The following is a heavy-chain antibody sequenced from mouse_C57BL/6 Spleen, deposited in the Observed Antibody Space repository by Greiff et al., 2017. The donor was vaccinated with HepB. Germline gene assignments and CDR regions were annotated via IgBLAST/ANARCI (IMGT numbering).Heavy chain of an antibody. CDR3: ARRQDYYAMDY. V-gene: IGHV5-12*01. CDR2: ISNGGGST. CDR1: GFTFSDYY. Sequence: EVKVVESGGGLVQPGGSLKLSCAASGFTFSDYYMYWVRQTPEKRLEWVAYISNGGGSTYYPDTVKGRFTISRDNAKNTLYLQMSRLKSEDTAMYYCARRQDYYAMDYWGQGTSVTVSS. J-gene: IGHJ4*01. D-gene: IGHD6-1*01.